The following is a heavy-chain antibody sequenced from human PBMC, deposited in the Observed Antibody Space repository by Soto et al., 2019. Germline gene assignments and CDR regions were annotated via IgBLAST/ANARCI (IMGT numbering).Heavy chain of an antibody. J-gene: IGHJ4*02. D-gene: IGHD3-10*01. CDR1: GDSISSSTYY. CDR3: ARSGGTFDY. Sequence: QLQLQESGPGLVKASGTLSLTCTVSGDSISSSTYYWGWIRQPPGKGLEWIWSFYYSGSTDYNPSLESRVIISVDTSRNQFSLTLTSVTAADTAVYYCARSGGTFDYWGQGTLVTVSS. CDR2: FYYSGST. V-gene: IGHV4-39*01.